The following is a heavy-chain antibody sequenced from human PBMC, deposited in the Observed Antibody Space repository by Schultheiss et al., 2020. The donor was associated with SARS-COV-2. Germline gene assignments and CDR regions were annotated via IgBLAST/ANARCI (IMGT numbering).Heavy chain of an antibody. CDR1: GFTFSSYS. D-gene: IGHD3-22*01. Sequence: GESLKISCAASGFTFSSYSIHWVRQAPGKGLEWVSSITGSSSYIYYADSVKGRFTISRDNAKNSLYLQMNSLRAEDTAVYYCARGLADYWGQGTLVTVSS. V-gene: IGHV3-21*01. CDR3: ARGLADY. J-gene: IGHJ4*02. CDR2: ITGSSSYI.